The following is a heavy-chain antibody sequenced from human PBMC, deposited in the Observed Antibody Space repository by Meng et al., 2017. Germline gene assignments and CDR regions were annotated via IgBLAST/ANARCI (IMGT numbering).Heavy chain of an antibody. Sequence: QVQQSGPGLVMPSQTLSLPCAISVASVSSNSTAWYWIRQSQSRGLELLGMTYYKSKGYNDYAVSVKSRITINPDTSKNQFSLQLNSVTPEDTAVYYCARGVVYAIAYFDYWGQGTLVTVSS. CDR1: VASVSSNSTA. D-gene: IGHD2-8*02. CDR2: TYYKSKGYN. V-gene: IGHV6-1*01. CDR3: ARGVVYAIAYFDY. J-gene: IGHJ4*02.